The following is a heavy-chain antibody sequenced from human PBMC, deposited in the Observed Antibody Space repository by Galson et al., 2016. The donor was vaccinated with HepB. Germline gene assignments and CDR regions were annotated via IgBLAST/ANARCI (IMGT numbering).Heavy chain of an antibody. CDR2: ISASGTYS. CDR1: GFTFSEYY. CDR3: SREFLAGGDEK. J-gene: IGHJ4*02. V-gene: IGHV3-11*06. D-gene: IGHD6-19*01. Sequence: SLRLSCAASGFTFSEYYMSWIRQAPGKGLDWISYISASGTYSKNEYSVKGRFTVSRDNANNSLYLQMTILRAEYTAVYDFSREFLAGGDEKWGQGALVTVS.